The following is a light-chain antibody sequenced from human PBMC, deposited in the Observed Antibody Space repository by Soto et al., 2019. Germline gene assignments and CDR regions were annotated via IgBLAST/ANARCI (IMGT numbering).Light chain of an antibody. V-gene: IGKV3-20*01. CDR1: QSVSSSY. CDR2: GAS. CDR3: HQYGSLYT. J-gene: IGKJ2*01. Sequence: EIVLTQCPGTLSLSPGERATLSCRASQSVSSSYLAWYQQKPGQAPRLLIYGASSRATGIPDRFSGSGSGTDFTLTISRLEPEDFAVYYCHQYGSLYTFGQGTKVEIK.